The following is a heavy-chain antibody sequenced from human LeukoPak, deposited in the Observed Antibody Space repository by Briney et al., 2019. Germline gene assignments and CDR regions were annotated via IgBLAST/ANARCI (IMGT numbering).Heavy chain of an antibody. CDR2: IIPIFGTA. CDR1: GGAFSSYA. D-gene: IGHD2-2*01. Sequence: SVKVSCKASGGAFSSYAISWVRRAPGQGLEWMGGIIPIFGTANYAQKFQGRVTITTDESTSTAYMELSSLRSEDTAVYYCASRAGGPAAIGFDPWGQGTLVTVSS. V-gene: IGHV1-69*05. J-gene: IGHJ5*02. CDR3: ASRAGGPAAIGFDP.